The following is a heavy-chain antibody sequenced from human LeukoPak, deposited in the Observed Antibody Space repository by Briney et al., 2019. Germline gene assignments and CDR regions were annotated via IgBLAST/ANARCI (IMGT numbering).Heavy chain of an antibody. Sequence: ASVKVSCKAPGYSFTGFYMHWLRQAPGQGLEWMGRIDPYSGGTNFAPKFQGRVSMTRDTSVTTAHMELNSLTSDDTAVYYCAKAGGSSWYSFDYWGQGTLVSVSS. D-gene: IGHD6-13*01. CDR2: IDPYSGGT. CDR1: GYSFTGFY. CDR3: AKAGGSSWYSFDY. J-gene: IGHJ4*02. V-gene: IGHV1-2*06.